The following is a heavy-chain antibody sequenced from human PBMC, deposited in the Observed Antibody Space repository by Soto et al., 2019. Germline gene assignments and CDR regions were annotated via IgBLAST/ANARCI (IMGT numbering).Heavy chain of an antibody. CDR2: INHSGST. D-gene: IGHD1-26*01. CDR1: GGSFSGYY. CDR3: ARTAAIVGATVYYFDY. J-gene: IGHJ4*02. Sequence: SETLSLTCAVYGGSFSGYYWSWIRQPPGKGLEWIGEINHSGSTNYNPSLKSRVTISVDTSKNQFSLKLSSVTAADTAVYYCARTAAIVGATVYYFDYWGQGTLVTVSS. V-gene: IGHV4-34*01.